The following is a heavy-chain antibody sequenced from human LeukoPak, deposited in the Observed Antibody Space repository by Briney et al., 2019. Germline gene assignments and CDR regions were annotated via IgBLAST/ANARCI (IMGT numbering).Heavy chain of an antibody. CDR1: GFTFDDYA. D-gene: IGHD1-14*01. CDR3: AKNITEGNNRNAFVI. CDR2: ISWNSGSI. V-gene: IGHV3-9*01. Sequence: GRSLRLSCAASGFTFDDYAMHWVRQAPGKGLEWVSGISWNSGSIGYADSVKGRFTISRDNAKNSLYLQMNSLRAEDTALYYCAKNITEGNNRNAFVIWGQGTMVTVSS. J-gene: IGHJ3*02.